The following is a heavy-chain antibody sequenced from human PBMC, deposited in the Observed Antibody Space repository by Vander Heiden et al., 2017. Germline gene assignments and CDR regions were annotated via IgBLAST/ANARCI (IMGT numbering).Heavy chain of an antibody. D-gene: IGHD3-10*01. J-gene: IGHJ4*02. CDR2: IYYSGST. V-gene: IGHV4-39*01. CDR1: GGSISSSSYY. CDR3: ARRGADYYGSGTLPFDY. Sequence: QLQLQEPGPGLVKPSETLSLTCTVSGGSISSSSYYWGWIRQPPGKGLEGIGSIYYSGSTYYNPSLKRRVTISVDTSKNQFSLKLSSVTAAGTAVYYCARRGADYYGSGTLPFDYWCQGTLVTVSS.